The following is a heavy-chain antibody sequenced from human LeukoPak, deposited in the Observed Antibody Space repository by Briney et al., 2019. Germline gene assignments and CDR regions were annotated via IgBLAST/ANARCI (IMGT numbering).Heavy chain of an antibody. V-gene: IGHV4-4*02. Sequence: SETLSLTCAVSGGSISSSNWWSWVRQPPGKGLEWIGEIYHSGSTNYNPSLKSRVTISVDKSKNQFSLKLSSVTAADTAVYYCARCLFLPGRPVDYWGQGTLVTVSS. D-gene: IGHD2-15*01. CDR1: GGSISSSNW. CDR2: IYHSGST. J-gene: IGHJ4*02. CDR3: ARCLFLPGRPVDY.